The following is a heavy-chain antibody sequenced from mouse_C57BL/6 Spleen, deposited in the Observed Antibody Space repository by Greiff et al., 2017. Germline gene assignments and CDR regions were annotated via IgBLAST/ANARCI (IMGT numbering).Heavy chain of an antibody. CDR2: IYPSDSET. J-gene: IGHJ2*01. CDR1: GYTFTSYW. D-gene: IGHD1-1*01. CDR3: ARGLYGSSYVYYFDY. V-gene: IGHV1-61*01. Sequence: QVQLQQPGAELVRPGSSVKLSCKASGYTFTSYWMDWVKQRPGQGLEWIGNIYPSDSETHYNQKFKDKATLTVDKSSSTAYMQLSSLTSEDSAVYYCARGLYGSSYVYYFDYWGQGTTLTVSS.